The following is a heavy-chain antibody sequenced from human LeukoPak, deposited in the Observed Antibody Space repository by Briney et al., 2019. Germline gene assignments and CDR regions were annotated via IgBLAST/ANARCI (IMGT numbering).Heavy chain of an antibody. J-gene: IGHJ5*02. D-gene: IGHD1-26*01. CDR2: INAGNGNT. V-gene: IGHV1-3*01. Sequence: ASVKVSCKASGYTFTSYAMHWVRQAPGQRLEWMGWINAGNGNTKYSQKFQGRVTITRDTSASTAYMELSSLRSEDTAVYYCARDSSPSIVGASPWFDPWGQGTLVTVSS. CDR3: ARDSSPSIVGASPWFDP. CDR1: GYTFTSYA.